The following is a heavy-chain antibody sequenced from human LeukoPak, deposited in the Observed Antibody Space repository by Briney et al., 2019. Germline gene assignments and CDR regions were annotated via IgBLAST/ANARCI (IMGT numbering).Heavy chain of an antibody. CDR3: AREGPGLGMKGFDY. CDR1: GGTFSSYA. CDR2: IIPIFGTA. V-gene: IGHV1-69*13. D-gene: IGHD7-27*01. J-gene: IGHJ4*02. Sequence: GASVKVSCKASGGTFSSYAISWVRQAPGQGLEWMGGIIPIFGTANYAQKFQGRVTITADESTSTAYMELSSLRSEDTAVYYCAREGPGLGMKGFDYWGQGTLVTVSS.